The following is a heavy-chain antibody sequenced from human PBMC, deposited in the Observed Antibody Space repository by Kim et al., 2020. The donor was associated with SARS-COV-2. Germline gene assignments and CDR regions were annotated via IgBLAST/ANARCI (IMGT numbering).Heavy chain of an antibody. Sequence: GGSLRLSCAASGFTFSRRAMSWVRQVPGKGLEWIASVNNNNNPFYADSVKGRFTVSRDITKDTLYLQMNSLRADDTALYYCAKDNPSSGWPTFDSWGQGTLVAVSS. J-gene: IGHJ4*02. V-gene: IGHV3-23*05. CDR1: GFTFSRRA. CDR2: VNNNNNP. CDR3: AKDNPSSGWPTFDS. D-gene: IGHD6-19*01.